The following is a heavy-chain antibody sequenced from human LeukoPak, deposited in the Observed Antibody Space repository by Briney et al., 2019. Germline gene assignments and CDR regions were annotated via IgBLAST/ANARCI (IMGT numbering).Heavy chain of an antibody. Sequence: PGGSLRLSCAASGFTFSNYAMNWVRQAPGQGLEWVSSISSSSKYIYYVDSVKGRFTISRDNAENSLFLQMNSLRAEDTAVYYCARGIYGSGSYYSDYWGQGTLVTVSS. D-gene: IGHD3-10*01. J-gene: IGHJ4*02. V-gene: IGHV3-21*01. CDR3: ARGIYGSGSYYSDY. CDR1: GFTFSNYA. CDR2: ISSSSKYI.